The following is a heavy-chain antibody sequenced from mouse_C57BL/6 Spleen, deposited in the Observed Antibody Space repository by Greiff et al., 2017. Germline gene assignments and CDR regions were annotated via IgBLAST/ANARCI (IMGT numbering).Heavy chain of an antibody. CDR2: IYPRSGNT. D-gene: IGHD1-1*01. J-gene: IGHJ1*03. CDR3: ASPYYYGSSYDWYFDV. Sequence: QVQLQQSGAELARPGASVKLSCKASGYTFTSYGISWVKQRTGQGLEWIGEIYPRSGNTYYNEKFKGKATLTADKSSSTAYMELRSLTSEGSAVYFCASPYYYGSSYDWYFDVWGTGTTVTVSS. CDR1: GYTFTSYG. V-gene: IGHV1-81*01.